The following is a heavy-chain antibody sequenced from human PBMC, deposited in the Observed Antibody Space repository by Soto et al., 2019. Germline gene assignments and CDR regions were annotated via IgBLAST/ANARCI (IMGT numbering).Heavy chain of an antibody. CDR3: ARDKEIEDTSGYYLFDD. J-gene: IGHJ4*02. CDR2: ISAYNGNT. CDR1: GYTFTSYG. Sequence: ASVKVSCKASGYTFTSYGISWVRQAPGQGLEWMGWISAYNGNTNYAQKLQGRVTMTTDTSTSTAYMELRSLRSDDTAVYYCARDKEIEDTSGYYLFDDWGQGTLVTVSS. V-gene: IGHV1-18*01. D-gene: IGHD6-19*01.